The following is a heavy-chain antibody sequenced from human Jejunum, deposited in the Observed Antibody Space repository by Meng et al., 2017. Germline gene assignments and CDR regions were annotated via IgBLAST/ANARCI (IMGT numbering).Heavy chain of an antibody. J-gene: IGHJ4*02. CDR3: ARATLARLFDS. D-gene: IGHD6-6*01. CDR2: SYLSGST. Sequence: QVQLQESGPGLVGPSGTLSLTCSVSGGSISGENLWSWVRQTPGKGLEWIGESYLSGSTYYNPSLASRVTISVDHSRDRFSLTVASVTAADTGVYSCARATLARLFDSWGQGRLVTVSS. V-gene: IGHV4-4*02. CDR1: GGSISGENL.